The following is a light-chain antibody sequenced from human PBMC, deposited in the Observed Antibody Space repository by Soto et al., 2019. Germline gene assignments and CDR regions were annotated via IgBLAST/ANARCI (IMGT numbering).Light chain of an antibody. V-gene: IGLV1-44*01. CDR1: GSSIGTNT. CDR3: AARDGSLNNVL. J-gene: IGLJ2*01. Sequence: QSVLTQPPSASGTPGQRVTISCSGSGSSIGTNTGTGYRQHPGTASKLLIYGNNQRPSGVPDRFYVSKSGTSASLAISGLQSEDEADYYCAARDGSLNNVLVGGGNKVTFL. CDR2: GNN.